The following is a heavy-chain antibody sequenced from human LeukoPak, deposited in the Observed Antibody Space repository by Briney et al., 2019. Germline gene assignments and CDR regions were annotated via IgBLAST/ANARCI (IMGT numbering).Heavy chain of an antibody. CDR3: ATRYYDSSGYSYLGYWYFDL. CDR1: GFTFSSYS. Sequence: GGSLRLSCAASGFTFSSYSMNWVRQAPGKGLEWVSSISSSSSYIYYADSVKGRFTISRDNAKNSLYLQMNSLRAEDTAVYYCATRYYDSSGYSYLGYWYFDLWGRGTLVTVSS. CDR2: ISSSSSYI. J-gene: IGHJ2*01. V-gene: IGHV3-21*01. D-gene: IGHD3-22*01.